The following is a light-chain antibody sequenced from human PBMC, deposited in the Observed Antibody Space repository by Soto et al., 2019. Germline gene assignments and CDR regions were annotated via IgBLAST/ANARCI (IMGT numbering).Light chain of an antibody. CDR1: SSDFGSYKF. V-gene: IGLV2-23*01. J-gene: IGLJ1*01. CDR2: ETS. Sequence: QSVLTQPASVSGSPGQSVTISCTGTSSDFGSYKFVSWYQHHPGKVPKVIIYETSKRPSGVSDRFSGSKSGNTASLTISGLQDEDEADYYCFSFTSTNTHVSGTGTKVTVL. CDR3: FSFTSTNTHV.